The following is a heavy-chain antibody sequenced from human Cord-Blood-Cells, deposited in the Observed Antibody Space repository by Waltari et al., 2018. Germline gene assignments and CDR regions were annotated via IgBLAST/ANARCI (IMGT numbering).Heavy chain of an antibody. V-gene: IGHV3-21*01. J-gene: IGHJ6*02. Sequence: EVQLVESGGGLVKPGGSLRLSCAASGFTFSSYSMNWVRQAPGKGLEGVSSISSSSSYIYYADSVKGRFTISRDNAKNSLYLQMNSLRAEDTAVYYCARDFIHYGMDVWGQGTTVTVSS. CDR3: ARDFIHYGMDV. CDR2: ISSSSSYI. D-gene: IGHD3-16*02. CDR1: GFTFSSYS.